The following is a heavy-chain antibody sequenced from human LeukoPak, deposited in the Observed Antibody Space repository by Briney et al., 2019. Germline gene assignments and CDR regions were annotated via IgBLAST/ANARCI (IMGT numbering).Heavy chain of an antibody. CDR1: GGSINSYY. J-gene: IGHJ4*02. CDR3: ANSDYGPADF. CDR2: ISGDIGDTS. V-gene: IGHV3-23*01. D-gene: IGHD4-17*01. Sequence: ETLSLTCTVSGGSINSYYWSWIRQPPGQGLEWVSAISGDIGDTSYYADSVKGRFTISRDNAKDTLYLQMNNVRSEDTAVYYCANSDYGPADFWGQGTLVTVSS.